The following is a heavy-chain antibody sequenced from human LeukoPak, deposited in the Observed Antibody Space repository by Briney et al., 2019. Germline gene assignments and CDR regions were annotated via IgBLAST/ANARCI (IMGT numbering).Heavy chain of an antibody. CDR3: ARDQAESSGFDY. D-gene: IGHD6-6*01. Sequence: PGGSLRLSCAASGFTFSSYGMHWVRQAPGKGLEWVAVIWYDGSNKYYADSVKGRFTISRDNSKNTLYLQINSLRAEDTAVYYCARDQAESSGFDYWGQGTLVTVSS. CDR1: GFTFSSYG. CDR2: IWYDGSNK. V-gene: IGHV3-33*01. J-gene: IGHJ4*02.